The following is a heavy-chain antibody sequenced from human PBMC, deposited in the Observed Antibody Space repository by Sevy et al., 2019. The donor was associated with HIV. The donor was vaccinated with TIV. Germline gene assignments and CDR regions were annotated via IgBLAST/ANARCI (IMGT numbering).Heavy chain of an antibody. CDR3: ARVLGAGWFYGMDV. V-gene: IGHV3-30*04. D-gene: IGHD3-10*01. J-gene: IGHJ6*02. Sequence: GGSLRLSCEASEFTFRNYGLHWVRQAPGKGLEWVAFVSDDGRDKDYADSVKGRFSIFRDNSKNTLYLQINSLRPEDTAMYYCARVLGAGWFYGMDVWGQGTTVTVSS. CDR1: EFTFRNYG. CDR2: VSDDGRDK.